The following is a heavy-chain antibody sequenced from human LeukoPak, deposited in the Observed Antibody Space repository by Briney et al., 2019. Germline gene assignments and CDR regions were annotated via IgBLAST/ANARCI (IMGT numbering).Heavy chain of an antibody. CDR3: ASLPTGIAVAGTSFGFDS. J-gene: IGHJ4*02. CDR1: VGFISSSSYY. V-gene: IGHV4-39*01. D-gene: IGHD6-19*01. Sequence: SETLSLTCTVSVGFISSSSYYWGWIREPPGKGLEWIGSIYYSGSTYYNPSLKSRVTISVDTSKNPFSMKLSFVNGADTAVYYCASLPTGIAVAGTSFGFDSWGQGTLVTVSS. CDR2: IYYSGST.